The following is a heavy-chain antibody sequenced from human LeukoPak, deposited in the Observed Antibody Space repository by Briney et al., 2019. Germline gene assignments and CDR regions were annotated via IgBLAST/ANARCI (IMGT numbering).Heavy chain of an antibody. V-gene: IGHV3-23*01. Sequence: GGYLRLSCAVSGITLSDYGMSWVRQAPGKGLEWVAGISGSGATTNYADSVKGRFAISRDNPKNTLFLHMNSLRAEDTAVYFCAKRGVVIRVILVGFHKEAYYFDSWGQGALVTVSS. CDR1: GITLSDYG. CDR3: AKRGVVIRVILVGFHKEAYYFDS. CDR2: ISGSGATT. D-gene: IGHD3-22*01. J-gene: IGHJ4*02.